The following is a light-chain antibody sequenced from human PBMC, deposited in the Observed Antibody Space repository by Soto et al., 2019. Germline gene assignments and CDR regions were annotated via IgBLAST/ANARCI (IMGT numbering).Light chain of an antibody. J-gene: IGKJ3*01. CDR3: QQYDNPDIT. CDR2: DAS. CDR1: QDISNY. Sequence: DIQMTQSPSSLSASVGDRVTITCQASQDISNYLNWYQQKPGKAPKLLIYDASNLETGVPSRFSGSGSGTDFTFTISSLQPEDIATYYCQQYDNPDITFGPGTKVDIK. V-gene: IGKV1-33*01.